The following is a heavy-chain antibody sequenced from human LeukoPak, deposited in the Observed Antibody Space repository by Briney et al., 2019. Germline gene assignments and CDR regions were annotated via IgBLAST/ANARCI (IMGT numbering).Heavy chain of an antibody. J-gene: IGHJ4*02. CDR3: AGGPVAVTHRFDY. CDR2: IYHSGST. Sequence: SETLYLTCAVSGYSISSGYYWGWVRQPPGKGLEWIGSIYHSGSTYYNPSLKSRVTISVDTSKNQFSLKLSSVTAADTAVYYCAGGPVAVTHRFDYWGQGTLVTVSS. CDR1: GYSISSGYY. V-gene: IGHV4-38-2*01. D-gene: IGHD4-17*01.